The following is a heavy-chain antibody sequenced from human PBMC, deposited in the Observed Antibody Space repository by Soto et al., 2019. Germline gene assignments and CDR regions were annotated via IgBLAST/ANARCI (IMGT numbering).Heavy chain of an antibody. CDR1: RDTFTSYY. Sequence: ASVKGSWKGIRDTFTSYYINWVRQAPGQGLEWMGVINPHGGSTAYAQKFKGRVTLTRDTSASTVYMEVSSLTSEDTAMYYCARSSGGNFGIIIEGTNWFAPWGQGTLVPVSS. V-gene: IGHV1-46*01. J-gene: IGHJ5*02. CDR2: INPHGGST. CDR3: ARSSGGNFGIIIEGTNWFAP. D-gene: IGHD1-26*01.